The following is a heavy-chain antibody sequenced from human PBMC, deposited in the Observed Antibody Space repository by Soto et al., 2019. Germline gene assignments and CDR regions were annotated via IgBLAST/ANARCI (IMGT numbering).Heavy chain of an antibody. CDR2: IYHSGST. V-gene: IGHV4-39*07. J-gene: IGHJ6*02. CDR1: GGSISSSSYY. Sequence: SETLSLTCTVSGGSISSSSYYWGWIRQPPGKGLEWIGSIYHSGSTYYNPSLKSRVTISVDRSKNQFSLKLSSVTAADTAVYYCARARGLGYCSGGSCYTRDYYYYGMDVWGQGTTVTVSS. CDR3: ARARGLGYCSGGSCYTRDYYYYGMDV. D-gene: IGHD2-15*01.